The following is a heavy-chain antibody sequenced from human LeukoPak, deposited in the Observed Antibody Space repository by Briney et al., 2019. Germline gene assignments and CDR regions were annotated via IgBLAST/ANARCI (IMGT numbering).Heavy chain of an antibody. V-gene: IGHV3-33*01. CDR1: EFTFSSYG. CDR2: IWYDGSNK. J-gene: IGHJ1*01. D-gene: IGHD3-10*01. Sequence: PGRSLRLSCAASEFTFSSYGMHWVRQAPGKGLEWVAVIWYDGSNKYYADSVKGRFTISRDNSKNTVYLQMNSLRVEDTAVYYCARDQRPGRGEYFQHWGQGTLVTVSS. CDR3: ARDQRPGRGEYFQH.